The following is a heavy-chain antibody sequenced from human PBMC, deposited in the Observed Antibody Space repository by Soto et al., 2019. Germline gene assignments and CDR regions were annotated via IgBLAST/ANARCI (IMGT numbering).Heavy chain of an antibody. CDR1: GFTFGDYA. CDR2: IRSKAYGGTT. V-gene: IGHV3-49*04. Sequence: GGFLRLSCTASGFTFGDYAMSWVRQAPGKGLEWVGFIRSKAYGGTTEYAASVKGRFTISRDDSKSIAYLQMNSLKTEDTAVYYCTRFYDFWSGEPYYYYGMDVWGQGTTVTVSS. J-gene: IGHJ6*02. D-gene: IGHD3-3*01. CDR3: TRFYDFWSGEPYYYYGMDV.